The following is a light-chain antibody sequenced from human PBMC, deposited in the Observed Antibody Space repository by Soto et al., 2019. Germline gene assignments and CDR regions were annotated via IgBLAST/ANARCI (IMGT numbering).Light chain of an antibody. J-gene: IGKJ5*01. V-gene: IGKV1-6*02. CDR2: AAS. Sequence: QSPSSLSASIGDSVIITYRASQGSRNELGWDRQKPGKAPKLLIDAASSLQFGGPSRFSGSGSGTEFTPTIGSLQPEDFAPHFWLQVDSSPITFGQGTRLEIK. CDR1: QGSRNE. CDR3: LQVDSSPIT.